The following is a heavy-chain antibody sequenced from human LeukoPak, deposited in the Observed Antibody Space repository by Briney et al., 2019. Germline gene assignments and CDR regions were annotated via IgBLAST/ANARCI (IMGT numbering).Heavy chain of an antibody. CDR2: MNPNSGNT. Sequence: GASVKVSCKASGYTFTSYDINWVRQATGQGLEWMGWMNPNSGNTGYAQKFQGRVTMTRNTSISTAYMELSSLRSEDTAVYYCASKIAVAGPSWASDAFDIWGQGTMVTVSS. CDR1: GYTFTSYD. CDR3: ASKIAVAGPSWASDAFDI. J-gene: IGHJ3*02. D-gene: IGHD6-19*01. V-gene: IGHV1-8*01.